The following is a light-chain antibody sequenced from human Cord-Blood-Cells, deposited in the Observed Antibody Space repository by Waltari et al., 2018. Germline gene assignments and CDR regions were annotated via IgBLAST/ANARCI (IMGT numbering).Light chain of an antibody. CDR2: EVS. CDR1: RSDVGSYNL. CDR3: CSYAGSSTLV. Sequence: QSALTQPASASGSPGQSITISCTATRSDVGSYNLVSWYQQPPGKAPKLMIYEVSKRPSGVSNRFSGSKSGNTASLTISGLQAEDEADYYCCSYAGSSTLVFGGGTKLTVL. J-gene: IGLJ3*02. V-gene: IGLV2-23*02.